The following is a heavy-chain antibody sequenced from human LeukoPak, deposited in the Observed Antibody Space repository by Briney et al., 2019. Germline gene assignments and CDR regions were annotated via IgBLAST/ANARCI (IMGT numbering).Heavy chain of an antibody. CDR3: ARGSLNRVITFGGVIVDDY. V-gene: IGHV4-4*02. D-gene: IGHD3-16*02. CDR2: IYHSGST. Sequence: SETLSLTCAVSGGSISSSNWWSWVRQPPGKGLEWIGEIYHSGSTNYNPSLKSRVTISVDTSNNQFPLSLSSVTAADTAVYYCARGSLNRVITFGGVIVDDYWGQGTLATVSS. J-gene: IGHJ4*02. CDR1: GGSISSSNW.